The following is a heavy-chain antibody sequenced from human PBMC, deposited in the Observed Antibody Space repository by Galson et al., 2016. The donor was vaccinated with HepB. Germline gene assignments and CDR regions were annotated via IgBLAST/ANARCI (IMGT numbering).Heavy chain of an antibody. D-gene: IGHD3-10*01. Sequence: QSGAEVKKPGESLKISCKASGSIFTSYWIGWVRQMPGKGLEWMGTIYPGDSDTRYSPSSQGQVTISADKSISAAYLQWNSLKASGTAIYYCARRSSDAFDIWGQGTMVTVAS. V-gene: IGHV5-51*01. CDR1: GSIFTSYW. CDR3: ARRSSDAFDI. J-gene: IGHJ3*02. CDR2: IYPGDSDT.